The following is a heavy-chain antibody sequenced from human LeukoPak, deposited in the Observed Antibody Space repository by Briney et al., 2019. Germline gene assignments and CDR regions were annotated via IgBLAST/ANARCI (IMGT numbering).Heavy chain of an antibody. D-gene: IGHD4-17*01. CDR2: ISYDGSRK. CDR1: GFSFSDHA. J-gene: IGHJ3*02. CDR3: ARDRGSMVTTSGAFDI. Sequence: GGSLRLSCAASGFSFSDHAMNWVRQAPGKGLEWVAMISYDGSRKYYADSVKGRFTISRDNFQNTLYLQMNSLRPDDTAVYSCARDRGSMVTTSGAFDIWGQGTMVIVSS. V-gene: IGHV3-30*04.